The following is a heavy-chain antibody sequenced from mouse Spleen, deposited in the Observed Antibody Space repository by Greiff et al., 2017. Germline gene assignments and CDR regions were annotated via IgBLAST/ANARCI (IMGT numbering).Heavy chain of an antibody. V-gene: IGHV1-7*01. CDR2: INPSTGYT. CDR3: ARPARDYFDY. CDR1: GYTFTSYW. Sequence: QVQLQQSGAELAKPGASVKMSCKASGYTFTSYWMHWVKQRPGQGLEWIGYINPSTGYTEYNQKFKDKATLTADKSSSTAYMQLSSLTSEDSAVYYCARPARDYFDYWGQGTTLTVSS. J-gene: IGHJ2*01.